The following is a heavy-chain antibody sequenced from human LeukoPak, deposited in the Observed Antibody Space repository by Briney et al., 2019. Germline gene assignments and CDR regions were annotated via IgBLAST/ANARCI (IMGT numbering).Heavy chain of an antibody. D-gene: IGHD5-18*01. V-gene: IGHV4-39*07. CDR3: AREGYSYGEYYMDV. J-gene: IGHJ6*03. CDR1: GGSISSSSYY. CDR2: IYYSGST. Sequence: SETLSLTCTVSGGSISSSSYYWGWIRQPPGKGLEWIGSIYYSGSTYYNPSLKSRVTISVDTSKNQFSLKLSSVTAADTAVYYCAREGYSYGEYYMDVWGKGTTVTVSS.